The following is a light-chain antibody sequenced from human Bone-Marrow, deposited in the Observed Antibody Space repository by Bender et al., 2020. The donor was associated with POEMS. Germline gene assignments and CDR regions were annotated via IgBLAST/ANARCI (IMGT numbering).Light chain of an antibody. CDR3: AVWDDSLNGWV. CDR2: SSH. Sequence: QSVLTQPPSASGTPGPRVTISCSGGSSNIGAHAVNWYQHLPGAAPTLLVYSSHRRPSEVPDRLSGSRSGTSASLAISGLQSEDGADYYCAVWDDSLNGWVFGGGTKLTV. J-gene: IGLJ3*02. V-gene: IGLV1-44*01. CDR1: SSNIGAHA.